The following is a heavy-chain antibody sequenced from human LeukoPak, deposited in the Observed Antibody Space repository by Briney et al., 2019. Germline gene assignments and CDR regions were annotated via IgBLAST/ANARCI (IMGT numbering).Heavy chain of an antibody. V-gene: IGHV3-30*18. CDR3: AKEYLIWFGDFDAFDI. J-gene: IGHJ3*02. D-gene: IGHD3-10*01. CDR2: ISYDVSNK. CDR1: GFTFSTYG. Sequence: GGSLRLSCAVSGFTFSTYGMHWVRQAPGKGLEWVAVISYDVSNKYYADSVKGRFTISRDNSKNTLYLQMNSLRAEDTAVYYCAKEYLIWFGDFDAFDIWGQGTMVTVSS.